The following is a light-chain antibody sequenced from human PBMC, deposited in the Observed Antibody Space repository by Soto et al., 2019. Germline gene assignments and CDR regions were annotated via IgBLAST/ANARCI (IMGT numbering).Light chain of an antibody. V-gene: IGKV3-20*01. CDR2: GAS. CDR3: QQYGRSPPT. CDR1: HSVSSSY. J-gene: IGKJ1*01. Sequence: IVLTHAPGTLSFSPGEIDTLSCRAIHSVSSSYLAWYQQKPGKAPRLLIYGASSRATGIPDRFSGSGSGTDFTLTISSLEPEDFAVYYCQQYGRSPPTFGQGTKVDIK.